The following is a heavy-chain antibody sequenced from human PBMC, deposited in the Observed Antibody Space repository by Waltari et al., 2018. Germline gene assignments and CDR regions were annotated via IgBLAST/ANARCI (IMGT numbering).Heavy chain of an antibody. D-gene: IGHD5-18*01. V-gene: IGHV4-34*01. CDR1: GGSFSGYY. CDR2: INHSGST. J-gene: IGHJ4*02. CDR3: ARSYGRYFDY. Sequence: QVQLQQWGAGLLKPSETLSLTCAVYGGSFSGYYWSWIRQPPGKGLEWIGEINHSGSTTYNPSLKSRVTISVDTSKNQFSLKLSSVTAADTAVYYCARSYGRYFDYWGQGTLVTVSS.